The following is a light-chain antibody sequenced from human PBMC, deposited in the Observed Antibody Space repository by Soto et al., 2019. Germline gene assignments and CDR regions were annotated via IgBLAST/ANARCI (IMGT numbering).Light chain of an antibody. CDR1: QSVSSSY. J-gene: IGKJ2*01. CDR3: QQYGSSPRT. V-gene: IGKV3-20*01. Sequence: EIVLTQSPGTLSLSPGERATLSCRASQSVSSSYLAWYQQKPGQAPRLLMYGASRRATDIPDRFSGSGSGTDFTLTISRLEPEDFAVYYCQQYGSSPRTFGQGTKLEIK. CDR2: GAS.